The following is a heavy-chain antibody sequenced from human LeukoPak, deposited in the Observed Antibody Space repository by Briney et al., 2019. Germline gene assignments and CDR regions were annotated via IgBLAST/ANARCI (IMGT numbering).Heavy chain of an antibody. Sequence: EASVTVSCKASGYTFTSYGISWVRQAPGQGLEWMGWISAYNGNTNYAQKPQGRVTMTTDTSTSTAYMELRSLRSDDTAVYYCARTSRTGFNNCYYYYGMDVWGQGTTVTVSS. CDR1: GYTFTSYG. CDR2: ISAYNGNT. J-gene: IGHJ6*02. CDR3: ARTSRTGFNNCYYYYGMDV. V-gene: IGHV1-18*01. D-gene: IGHD2-2*01.